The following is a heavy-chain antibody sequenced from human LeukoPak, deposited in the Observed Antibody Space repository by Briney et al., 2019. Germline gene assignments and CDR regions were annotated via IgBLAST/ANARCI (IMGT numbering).Heavy chain of an antibody. J-gene: IGHJ4*02. CDR3: ARERHDLWSAYHFDS. Sequence: SETLSLTCNVSGGSINRYFWSCIRQPPGKGLEWIGYIYHSGSTKYNPSLMSRVTMSIDTSKNQFSLNLSSVTAADTAVYYCARERHDLWSAYHFDSWGLGTLVIVSS. V-gene: IGHV4-59*01. D-gene: IGHD3-3*01. CDR2: IYHSGST. CDR1: GGSINRYF.